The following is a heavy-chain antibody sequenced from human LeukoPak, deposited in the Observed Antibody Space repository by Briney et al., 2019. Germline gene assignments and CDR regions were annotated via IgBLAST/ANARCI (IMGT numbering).Heavy chain of an antibody. D-gene: IGHD2-21*01. V-gene: IGHV3-53*01. Sequence: PGGSLRLSCAASGFTVINNYMSWVSRAAGKGLEWVSLIYSGGGTYYADSVKGRFTISRDNSKNTLYLQMNSLRAEDTAVYYCARNSGELGAWGQGTLATVSS. CDR3: ARNSGELGA. CDR2: IYSGGGT. CDR1: GFTVINNY. J-gene: IGHJ5*02.